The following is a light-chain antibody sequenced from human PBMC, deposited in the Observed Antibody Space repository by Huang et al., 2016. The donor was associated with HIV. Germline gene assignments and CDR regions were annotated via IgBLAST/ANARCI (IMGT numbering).Light chain of an antibody. CDR3: QQSYSIPYT. CDR2: TAS. CDR1: QSITSF. Sequence: DIQMTQSPSSLSASLGARVTITCRASQSITSFLNWYQQKPGKAPELLIYTASSLQSGVQSRFSGSGSGTDFTLTINSLQPEDFATYFCQQSYSIPYTFGQGTKLEIK. J-gene: IGKJ2*01. V-gene: IGKV1-39*01.